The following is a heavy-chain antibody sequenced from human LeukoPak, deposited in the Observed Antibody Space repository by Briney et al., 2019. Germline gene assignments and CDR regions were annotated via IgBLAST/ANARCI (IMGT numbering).Heavy chain of an antibody. CDR1: GFTVSSNY. CDR3: ARHDSSGYYPDY. J-gene: IGHJ4*02. V-gene: IGHV3-11*01. Sequence: PGGSLRLSCAVSGFTVSSNYMSWIRQAPGKGLEWVSYISTNGNTIYYADSVKGRFTISRDNAKNSLYLQMNSLRDEDTAVYCCARHDSSGYYPDYWGQGTLVTVSS. D-gene: IGHD3-22*01. CDR2: ISTNGNTI.